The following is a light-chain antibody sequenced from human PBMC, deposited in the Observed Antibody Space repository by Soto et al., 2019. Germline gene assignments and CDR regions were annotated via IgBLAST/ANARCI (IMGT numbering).Light chain of an antibody. V-gene: IGLV2-18*02. CDR1: SSDVGSYNR. Sequence: QSVLTQLPSVSGSPGQSVTISCTGTSSDVGSYNRVSWYQQPPGTAPKLMIYEVSNRPSGVPDRFSGSKSGNTASLTISGLQAEDEADYYCSSYTSSSTFYVFGTGTKLTVL. CDR3: SSYTSSSTFYV. CDR2: EVS. J-gene: IGLJ1*01.